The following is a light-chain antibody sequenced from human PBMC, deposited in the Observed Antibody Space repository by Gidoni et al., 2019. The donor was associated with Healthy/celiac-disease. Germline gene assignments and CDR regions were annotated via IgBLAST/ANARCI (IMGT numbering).Light chain of an antibody. J-gene: IGKJ4*01. V-gene: IGKV3-15*01. CDR1: QSVSSN. CDR3: QQYNNWPPL. CDR2: GAS. Sequence: EIVMTQSPATLSVSPGERDTLSCRASQSVSSNLAWYQQKPGQAPRLLIYGASTRATGIPARFSGSGSGTEFTLTISSLQSEDFAVYYCQQYNNWPPLFGGGTKVEIK.